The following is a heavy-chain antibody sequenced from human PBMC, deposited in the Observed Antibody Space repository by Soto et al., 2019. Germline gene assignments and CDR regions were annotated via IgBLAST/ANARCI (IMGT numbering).Heavy chain of an antibody. CDR3: AKDDSNDNWYFDF. V-gene: IGHV3-30*18. CDR2: VSRDGKGK. Sequence: QVQLAESGGGVVQPGRSLRLSCVASGFTFTTYSIHWLRQAPGKWLEWVSVVSRDGKGKYYADSVKGRFTASRDNFKNTAFLEMNSLTTEDTSVYYCAKDDSNDNWYFDFWGRGTRVTVSS. CDR1: GFTFTTYS. D-gene: IGHD3-22*01. J-gene: IGHJ2*01.